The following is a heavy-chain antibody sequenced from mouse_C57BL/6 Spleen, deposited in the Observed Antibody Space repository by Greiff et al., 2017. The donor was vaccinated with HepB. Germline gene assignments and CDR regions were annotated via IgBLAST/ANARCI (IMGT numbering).Heavy chain of an antibody. CDR3: TRGDYYSNSWFAY. V-gene: IGHV1-15*01. J-gene: IGHJ3*01. D-gene: IGHD2-5*01. CDR2: IDPETGGT. Sequence: VQVVESGAELVRPGASVTLSCKASGYTFTDYEMHWVKQTPVHGLEWIGAIDPETGGTAYNQKFKGKAILTADKSSSTAYMELRSLTSEDSAVYYCTRGDYYSNSWFAYWGQGTLVTVSA. CDR1: GYTFTDYE.